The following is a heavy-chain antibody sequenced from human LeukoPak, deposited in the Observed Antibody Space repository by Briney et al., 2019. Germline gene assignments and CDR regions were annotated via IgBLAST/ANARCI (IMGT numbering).Heavy chain of an antibody. Sequence: PSETLSLTCTVSGGSISSSSYYWGWIRQPPGKGLEWIGSIYYSGSTYYNPSLKSRVTISVDTSKNQFSLKLSSVTAADTAVYYGARQRILHGMDVWGQGTTVTVSS. V-gene: IGHV4-39*01. J-gene: IGHJ6*02. CDR2: IYYSGST. CDR3: ARQRILHGMDV. CDR1: GGSISSSSYY. D-gene: IGHD2-15*01.